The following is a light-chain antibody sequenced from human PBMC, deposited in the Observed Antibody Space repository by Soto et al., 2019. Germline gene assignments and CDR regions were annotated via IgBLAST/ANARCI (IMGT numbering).Light chain of an antibody. V-gene: IGKV1-5*03. CDR2: KAS. CDR1: QSISSW. CDR3: QQYKSYPYT. J-gene: IGKJ2*01. Sequence: DIQMTQSPSTLSTSVGDRVTITCRASQSISSWLAWYQQKPGKAPNLLIYKASNLQSGVPSRFSGSGSGTEFTLTISSLQPDDFATYYCQQYKSYPYTFGQGTKLEIK.